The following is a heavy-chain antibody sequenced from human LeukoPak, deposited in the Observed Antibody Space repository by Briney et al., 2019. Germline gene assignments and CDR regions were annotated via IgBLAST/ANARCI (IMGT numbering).Heavy chain of an antibody. V-gene: IGHV3-74*01. J-gene: IGHJ6*02. CDR1: GFTLSYXX. Sequence: GGSLRLSCAASGFTLSYXXXXXXRHXPXXXXXXXXXXXXXGSXXXXXXXVXXXXXXSXXNAKNTLYLQMNNLRAEDTALYYCTRVRAGRSGLMDVWGRGTTVTVSS. CDR2: XXXXGSXX. CDR3: TRVRAGRSGLMDV. D-gene: IGHD2-8*02.